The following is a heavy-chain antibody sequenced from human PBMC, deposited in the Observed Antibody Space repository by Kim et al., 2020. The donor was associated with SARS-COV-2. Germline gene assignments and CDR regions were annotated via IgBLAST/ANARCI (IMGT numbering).Heavy chain of an antibody. J-gene: IGHJ4*02. V-gene: IGHV3-30*02. CDR3: ATAMSAY. Sequence: DGRNKDYADSVKGRFTISRDNSKNTLYLQMNSLGAEDTAVYYCATAMSAYWGQGTLVTVSS. CDR2: DGRNK. D-gene: IGHD3-3*01.